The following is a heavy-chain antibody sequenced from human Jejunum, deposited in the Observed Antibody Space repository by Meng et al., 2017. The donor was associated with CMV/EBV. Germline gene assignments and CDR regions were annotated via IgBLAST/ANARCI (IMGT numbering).Heavy chain of an antibody. Sequence: LTVSSFEMNWVRQSPGRGLEWLAYINASGSVMEYADSVQGRFTISREKAKNSVYVQMNNLRVEDTAVYYCATYNRYGYNAHFFDYWGQGTLVTVSS. CDR1: LTVSSFE. CDR3: ATYNRYGYNAHFFDY. V-gene: IGHV3-48*03. CDR2: INASGSVM. J-gene: IGHJ4*02. D-gene: IGHD5-12*01.